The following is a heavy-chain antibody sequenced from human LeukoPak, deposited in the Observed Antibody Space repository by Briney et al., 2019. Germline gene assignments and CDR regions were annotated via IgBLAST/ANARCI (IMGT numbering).Heavy chain of an antibody. CDR3: ARDFAQVGATTWFDP. CDR1: GGSISSGGYY. Sequence: SETLSLTCTVPGGSISSGGYYWSWIRQHPGKGLEWIGYIYYSGSTYYNPSLKSRVTISVDTSKNQFSLKLSSVTAADTAVYYCARDFAQVGATTWFDPWGQGTLVTVSS. V-gene: IGHV4-31*03. J-gene: IGHJ5*02. CDR2: IYYSGST. D-gene: IGHD1-26*01.